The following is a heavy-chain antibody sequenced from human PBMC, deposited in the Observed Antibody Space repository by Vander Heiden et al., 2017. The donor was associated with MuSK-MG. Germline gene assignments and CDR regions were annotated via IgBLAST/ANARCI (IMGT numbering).Heavy chain of an antibody. D-gene: IGHD3-22*01. CDR1: GGSISNYY. CDR2: LFYRGRT. Sequence: QVQLQESGPRLVEPSETLSLTCSVSGGSISNYYWGWVRQSPGKGLEWIGYLFYRGRTYYTPSLKSRATVSVDTSRNLISLQLLSVTAADTAVYYCARGGDGMIGPEYFQHWGRGTLVTVSS. V-gene: IGHV4-59*01. J-gene: IGHJ1*01. CDR3: ARGGDGMIGPEYFQH.